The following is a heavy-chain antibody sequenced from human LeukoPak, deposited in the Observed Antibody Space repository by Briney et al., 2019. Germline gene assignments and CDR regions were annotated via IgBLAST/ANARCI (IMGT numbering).Heavy chain of an antibody. V-gene: IGHV3-23*01. CDR2: ISGSGGST. J-gene: IGHJ4*02. CDR3: AKDGTYDFWSGYLFDY. CDR1: GFTFSSYA. D-gene: IGHD3-3*01. Sequence: GGSLRLSCAASGFTFSSYAMSWVRQAPGKGLEWVSAISGSGGSTYYADSVKGRFTISRDNSRNTLYLQMNSLRAEDTAVYYCAKDGTYDFWSGYLFDYWGQGTLVTASS.